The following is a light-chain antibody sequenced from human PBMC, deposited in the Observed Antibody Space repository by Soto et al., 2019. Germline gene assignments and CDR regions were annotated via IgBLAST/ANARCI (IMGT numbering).Light chain of an antibody. J-gene: IGKJ1*01. Sequence: EIVLTQSAGTLSLSPGERATLSCRASQSVSSNLAWYQQKPGQAPRLLTYGASSRATGIPDRFSGSGSGTDFTLTISRLEPEDFAVYYCQQYGSSLRTFGQGTKVDI. CDR3: QQYGSSLRT. V-gene: IGKV3-20*01. CDR1: QSVSSN. CDR2: GAS.